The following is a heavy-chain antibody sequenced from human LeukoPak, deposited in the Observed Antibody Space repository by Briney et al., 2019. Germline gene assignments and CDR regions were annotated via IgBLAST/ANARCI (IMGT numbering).Heavy chain of an antibody. D-gene: IGHD6-19*01. V-gene: IGHV3-21*06. J-gene: IGHJ6*03. CDR3: ARGYSSGWYDHYYYMDV. CDR1: GFTFSSYN. Sequence: GGSLRLSCAASGFTFSSYNMNWVRQAPGKGLEWVSSITSSSSYIYYADSVKGRFTISRDNAKNSLYLQMDSLRVEDTAVYYCARGYSSGWYDHYYYMDVWGKGTTVTVSS. CDR2: ITSSSSYI.